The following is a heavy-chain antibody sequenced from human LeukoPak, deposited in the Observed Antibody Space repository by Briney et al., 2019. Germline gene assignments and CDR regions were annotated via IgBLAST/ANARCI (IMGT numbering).Heavy chain of an antibody. J-gene: IGHJ5*02. V-gene: IGHV3-48*01. D-gene: IGHD2-8*01. CDR2: ISSSSSTI. CDR3: ARVSYCTNGVCYTDENWFDP. Sequence: PGGSLRLSCAASGFTFSSCSMNWVRQAPGKGLEWVSYISSSSSTIYYADSVKGRFTISRDNAKNSLYLQMNSLRAEDTAVYYCARVSYCTNGVCYTDENWFDPWGQGTLVTVSS. CDR1: GFTFSSCS.